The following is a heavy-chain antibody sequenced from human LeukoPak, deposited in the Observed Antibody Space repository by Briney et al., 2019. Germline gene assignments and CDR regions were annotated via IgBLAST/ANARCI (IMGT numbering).Heavy chain of an antibody. CDR3: ARATLGWFDP. D-gene: IGHD7-27*01. J-gene: IGHJ5*02. V-gene: IGHV3-23*01. CDR2: ISGSGGSI. CDR1: GFTFSSSA. Sequence: GGSLRLSCAASGFTFSSSAMSWARQAPGKGLAWVSSISGSGGSIYYADSVRGRFTISRDNSKNTLYLQMNSLRAEDTAVYYCARATLGWFDPWGQGTLVTVSP.